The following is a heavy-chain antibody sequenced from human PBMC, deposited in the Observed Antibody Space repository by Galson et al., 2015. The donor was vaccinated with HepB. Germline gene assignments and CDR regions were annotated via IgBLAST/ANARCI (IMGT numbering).Heavy chain of an antibody. J-gene: IGHJ6*03. CDR3: ARVRDPFNDFWSGIYYYYMDV. CDR2: NSAYNGNT. CDR1: GYTFASYG. V-gene: IGHV1-18*01. Sequence: SVKVSCKASGYTFASYGISWVRQAPGQGLEWMGWNSAYNGNTNYAQKLQGRVTMTTDTSTSTAYMELRSLRSDDTAVYYCARVRDPFNDFWSGIYYYYMDVWGKGTTVTVSS. D-gene: IGHD3-3*01.